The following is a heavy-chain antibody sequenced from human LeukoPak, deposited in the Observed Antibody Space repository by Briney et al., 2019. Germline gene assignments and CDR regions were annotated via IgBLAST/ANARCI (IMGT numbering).Heavy chain of an antibody. V-gene: IGHV4-59*01. D-gene: IGHD1-26*01. CDR1: GGSISSYY. Sequence: SETLSLTCTVSGGSISSYYWSWIRQPPGKGLEWIGYIYYSGSTNYNPSLKSRVTISVGTSKNQFSLKLSSVTAAVTAVYYCAGTSGSYSLYYFDYWGQGTLVTVSS. CDR2: IYYSGST. J-gene: IGHJ4*02. CDR3: AGTSGSYSLYYFDY.